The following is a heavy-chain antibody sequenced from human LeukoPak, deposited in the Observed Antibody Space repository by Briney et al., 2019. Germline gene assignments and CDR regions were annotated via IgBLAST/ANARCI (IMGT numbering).Heavy chain of an antibody. V-gene: IGHV4-59*12. D-gene: IGHD4-17*01. Sequence: SETLSLTCTVSGGSISSYYWSWIRQPPGKGLEWIGYIYYSGSTYYNPSLKSRVTISVDTSKNQFSLKLSSVTAADTAVYYCANYYGDYDYWGQGTLVTVSS. J-gene: IGHJ4*02. CDR2: IYYSGST. CDR1: GGSISSYY. CDR3: ANYYGDYDY.